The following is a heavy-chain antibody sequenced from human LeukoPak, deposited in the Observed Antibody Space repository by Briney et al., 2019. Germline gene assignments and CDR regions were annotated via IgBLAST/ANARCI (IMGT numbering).Heavy chain of an antibody. Sequence: ASVKVSCKASGGTFSSYAISWVRQAPGQGLEWMGGIIPIFGTANYAQKFQGRVTITTDESTSTAYMELSSLRSEDTAVYYCASPSITMIVVARWAFDTWGQGTMVTVSS. V-gene: IGHV1-69*05. CDR1: GGTFSSYA. CDR3: ASPSITMIVVARWAFDT. CDR2: IIPIFGTA. D-gene: IGHD3-22*01. J-gene: IGHJ3*02.